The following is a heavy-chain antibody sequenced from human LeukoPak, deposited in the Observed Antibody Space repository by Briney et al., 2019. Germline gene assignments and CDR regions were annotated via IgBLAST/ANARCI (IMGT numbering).Heavy chain of an antibody. CDR2: ISYDGSNK. D-gene: IGHD2-21*01. J-gene: IGHJ5*02. Sequence: PGGSLRLSCAASGFTFSSYAMHWVRQAPGKGLEWVAVISYDGSNKYYAASVKGRFTISRDNSKNTLYLQMNSLRAEDTAVYYCARELVVESNWFDPWGQGTLVTVSS. V-gene: IGHV3-30*01. CDR1: GFTFSSYA. CDR3: ARELVVESNWFDP.